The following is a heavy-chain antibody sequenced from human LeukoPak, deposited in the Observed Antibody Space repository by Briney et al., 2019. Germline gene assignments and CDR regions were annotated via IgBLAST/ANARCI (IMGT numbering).Heavy chain of an antibody. V-gene: IGHV3-21*01. CDR3: AREGSSWPMDSDY. CDR2: ISSSSSYI. CDR1: GFTFSSYS. D-gene: IGHD6-13*01. Sequence: GGSLRLSCAASGFTFSSYSMNWVRQAPGKGLEWVSSISSSSSYIYYADSVKGRFTISRDNAKNSLYLQMNSLRAEDTAVYYCAREGSSWPMDSDYWGQGTLVTVSS. J-gene: IGHJ4*02.